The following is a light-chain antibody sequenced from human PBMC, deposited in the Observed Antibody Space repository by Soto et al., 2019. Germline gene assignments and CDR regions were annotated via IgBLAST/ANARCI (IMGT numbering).Light chain of an antibody. J-gene: IGKJ1*01. V-gene: IGKV1-39*01. CDR2: AAS. CDR3: QQSYSTPERT. CDR1: QSISSY. Sequence: DIQMTQSPSSLSASVGDRVTITCRASQSISSYLNWYQQKPGKAPKLLIYAASSLQSGVPSRFSGSGSWTDFTLTISSLQPEDFATYYCQQSYSTPERTFGQGTKVDIK.